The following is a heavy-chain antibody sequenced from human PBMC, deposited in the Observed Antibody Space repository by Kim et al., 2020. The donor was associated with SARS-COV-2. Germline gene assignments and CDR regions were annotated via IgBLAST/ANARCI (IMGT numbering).Heavy chain of an antibody. D-gene: IGHD2-15*01. J-gene: IGHJ6*02. Sequence: GGSLRLSCAASGFTFSSYAMSWVRQAPGKGLEWVSAISGSGGSTYYADSVKGRFTISRDNSKNTLYMQMNSMKGEDTAVYYCAKGGYCSGGSCYYYYYGMDVWGQGTTVTCSS. V-gene: IGHV3-23*01. CDR3: AKGGYCSGGSCYYYYYGMDV. CDR1: GFTFSSYA. CDR2: ISGSGGST.